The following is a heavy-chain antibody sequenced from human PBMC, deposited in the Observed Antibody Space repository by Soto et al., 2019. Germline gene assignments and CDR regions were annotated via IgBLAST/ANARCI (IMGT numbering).Heavy chain of an antibody. V-gene: IGHV3-21*01. CDR2: ISSRGSNM. CDR3: ARYGGSQPFDY. D-gene: IGHD2-15*01. CDR1: GFTFSSYS. J-gene: IGHJ4*02. Sequence: PVGSLRLSCAVSGFTFSSYSMNWVRQAPGKGLEWVSSISSRGSNMYYPDSVKGRFTISRDNAKNSLYLQMNSLRAEDTAVYYCARYGGSQPFDYWGQGTLVTVSS.